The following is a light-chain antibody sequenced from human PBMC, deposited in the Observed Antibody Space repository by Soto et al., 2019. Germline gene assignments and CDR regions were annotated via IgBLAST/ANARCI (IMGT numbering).Light chain of an antibody. CDR2: WAS. CDR3: QQYYSTPYT. V-gene: IGKV4-1*01. CDR1: PSVLSSSTNKNY. Sequence: DFVMTQTPDSLAVSLGEKATINCKSIPSVLSSSTNKNYLAWYQQRPGQPPKLLIYWASTRDSGVPDRFSGSGSGTDFTLTISSLQAEDVAVYYCQQYYSTPYTFGQGTQLEIK. J-gene: IGKJ2*01.